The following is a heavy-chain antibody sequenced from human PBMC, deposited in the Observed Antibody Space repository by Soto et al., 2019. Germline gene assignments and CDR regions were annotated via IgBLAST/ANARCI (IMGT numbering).Heavy chain of an antibody. V-gene: IGHV3-23*01. CDR2: ISGSGGST. CDR3: AKHIAVAGTRFDY. CDR1: GFTFSSYA. D-gene: IGHD6-19*01. Sequence: GGSLRLSCAASGFTFSSYAMSWVRQAPGKGLEWVSAISGSGGSTYYADSVKSRFTISRDNSKNTLYLQMNSLRAEDTAVYYCAKHIAVAGTRFDYWGQGTLVTVSS. J-gene: IGHJ4*02.